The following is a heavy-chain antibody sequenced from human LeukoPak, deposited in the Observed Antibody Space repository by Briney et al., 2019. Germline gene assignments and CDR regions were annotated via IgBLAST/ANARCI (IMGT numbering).Heavy chain of an antibody. Sequence: PSETLSLTCTVSGGSISIRDYYWSWIRQPPRKGLEGIGYIYYGGSNYYNPSLKSRVTISVDTSKNQFSLKLSSVTAADTAVYYCARSRYSSSGPFDYWGQGTLVTVSS. CDR1: GGSISIRDYY. V-gene: IGHV4-30-4*01. CDR3: ARSRYSSSGPFDY. D-gene: IGHD6-13*01. J-gene: IGHJ4*02. CDR2: IYYGGSN.